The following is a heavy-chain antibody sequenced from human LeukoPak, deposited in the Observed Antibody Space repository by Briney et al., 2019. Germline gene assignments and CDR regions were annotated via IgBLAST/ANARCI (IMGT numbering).Heavy chain of an antibody. J-gene: IGHJ4*02. CDR1: GGSISSSTYY. V-gene: IGHV4-39*01. CDR2: IYYSGKT. Sequence: SETLSLTCTASGGSISSSTYYWGWIRQPPGKGLEWIGSIYYSGKTYYNPSLKSRVTVSVDTSKNQFSLKLSSVTAADTAVYYCASTRRYTYGGLEYWGQGTLVTVSS. CDR3: ASTRRYTYGGLEY. D-gene: IGHD5-18*01.